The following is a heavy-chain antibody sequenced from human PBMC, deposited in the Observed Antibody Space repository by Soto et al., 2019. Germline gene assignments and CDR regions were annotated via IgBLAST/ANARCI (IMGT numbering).Heavy chain of an antibody. D-gene: IGHD6-13*01. V-gene: IGHV4-59*01. Sequence: PSETLSLTCTVSGGSIDYYYWSWIRQPPGKGLEWIGCVSDSGSTNYNPSLRSRVTISVDTSKNQFSLNVNSVTAADTAVYYCARGSASWFPYHGIDVWGQGTTVTVS. CDR3: ARGSASWFPYHGIDV. CDR2: VSDSGST. J-gene: IGHJ6*02. CDR1: GGSIDYYY.